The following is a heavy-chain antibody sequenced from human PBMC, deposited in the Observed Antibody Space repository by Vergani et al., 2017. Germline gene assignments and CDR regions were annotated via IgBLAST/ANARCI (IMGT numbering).Heavy chain of an antibody. Sequence: QVQLVQSGAEVKKPGASVKVSCKASGYTFTSYGISWVRQAPGQGLEWMGWISAYNGNTNYAQKLQGRVTMTTDTATSTAYMELRSLRSDDTAVYYCARDPYDIVVVPAAIGGSWFDPCGQGTLVTVSS. D-gene: IGHD2-2*01. CDR1: GYTFTSYG. J-gene: IGHJ5*02. CDR2: ISAYNGNT. V-gene: IGHV1-18*01. CDR3: ARDPYDIVVVPAAIGGSWFDP.